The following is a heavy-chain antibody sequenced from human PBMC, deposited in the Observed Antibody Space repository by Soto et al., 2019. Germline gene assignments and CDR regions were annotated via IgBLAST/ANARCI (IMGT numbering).Heavy chain of an antibody. V-gene: IGHV4-59*12. CDR1: GGSIGSYY. CDR2: IYYSGST. J-gene: IGHJ4*02. CDR3: ATTVTEKSDY. D-gene: IGHD4-17*01. Sequence: PSETLSLTCTVSGGSIGSYYWSWIRQPPGKGLEWIGYIYYSGSTNYNPSLKSRVTISRDNSKNTLYLQMNSLRAEDTAVYYCATTVTEKSDYWGQGTLVTVSS.